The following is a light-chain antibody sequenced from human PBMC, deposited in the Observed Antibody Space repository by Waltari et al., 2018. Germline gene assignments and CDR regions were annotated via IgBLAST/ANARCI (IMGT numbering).Light chain of an antibody. CDR1: SSNIGRNV. CDR3: AAWDDSLNGHWV. V-gene: IGLV1-44*01. Sequence: QSVLTQPPSESGTPGQRVTISCSGSSSNIGRNVVNWYQQVPGTPPNLLIYRNDQRPSGVPARISASKSGTSASLAISGLQSEDEAHYYCAAWDDSLNGHWVFGGGTKLTVL. J-gene: IGLJ2*01. CDR2: RND.